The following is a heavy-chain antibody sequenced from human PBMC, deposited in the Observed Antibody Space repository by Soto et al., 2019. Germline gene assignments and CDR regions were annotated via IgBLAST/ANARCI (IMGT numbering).Heavy chain of an antibody. Sequence: ASVKVSCKASGGTFSSYAISWVRQAPGQGLEWMGWIIPNIGNTNYAQKLQGRVTMTTDTSTSTAYMELRSLRSDDTAVYYCARHDSSGYLGNDYWGQGTLVTVSS. CDR3: ARHDSSGYLGNDY. J-gene: IGHJ4*02. D-gene: IGHD3-22*01. V-gene: IGHV1-18*01. CDR1: GGTFSSYA. CDR2: IIPNIGNT.